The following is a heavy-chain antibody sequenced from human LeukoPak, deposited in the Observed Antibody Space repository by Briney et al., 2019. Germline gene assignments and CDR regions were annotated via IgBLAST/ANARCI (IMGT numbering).Heavy chain of an antibody. CDR3: TNFVAGTFDY. J-gene: IGHJ4*02. Sequence: GGSLRLSCAASGFTFSNAWMSWVRQAPGKGLEWVGRIKSKIDGGTTDYAAPVKGRFTISRDDSKNTLYLQMNSLKTEDTAVYYCTNFVAGTFDYWGQGTLVTVSS. V-gene: IGHV3-15*01. CDR2: IKSKIDGGTT. D-gene: IGHD6-19*01. CDR1: GFTFSNAW.